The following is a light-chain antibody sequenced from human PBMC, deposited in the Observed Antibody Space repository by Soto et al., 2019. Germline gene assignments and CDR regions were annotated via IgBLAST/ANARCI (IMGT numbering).Light chain of an antibody. CDR1: SSNIGSNT. CDR2: SNN. V-gene: IGLV1-44*01. Sequence: QSVLTQPPSASGTPGQRVTISCSGSSSNIGSNTVNWYQQLPGTAPKLLIYSNNQRPSRVPDRFSGSKSGTSAYLAISGLQSEDEADYYCAAWDDSLNGVFGGGTKLTVL. CDR3: AAWDDSLNGV. J-gene: IGLJ3*02.